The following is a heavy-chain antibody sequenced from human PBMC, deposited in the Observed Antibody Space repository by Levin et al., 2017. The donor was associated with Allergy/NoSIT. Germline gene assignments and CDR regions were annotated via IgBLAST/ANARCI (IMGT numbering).Heavy chain of an antibody. CDR3: AKDRAVPAANSPYYYYYYGMDV. Sequence: GGSLRLSCAASGFTFSSYGMHWVRQAPGKGLEWVAVISYDGSNKYYADSVKGRFTISRDNSKNTLYLQMNSLRAEDTAVYYCAKDRAVPAANSPYYYYYYGMDVWGQGTTVTVSS. CDR1: GFTFSSYG. V-gene: IGHV3-30*18. J-gene: IGHJ6*02. CDR2: ISYDGSNK. D-gene: IGHD2-2*01.